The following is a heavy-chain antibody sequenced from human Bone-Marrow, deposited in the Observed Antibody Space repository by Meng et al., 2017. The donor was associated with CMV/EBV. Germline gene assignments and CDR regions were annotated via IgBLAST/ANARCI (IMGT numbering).Heavy chain of an antibody. CDR1: VVSLTGVH. CDR2: LTHSGNT. J-gene: IGHJ5*02. V-gene: IGHV4-34*01. CDR3: ATVGLGMTWFDP. Sequence: TPSETHALPAAVCVVSLTGVHASWTRQPPGKGMEAIAELTHSGNTNYNPSLKSLVTILVTTTKNHFSLKLSSVTAADTAVYYCATVGLGMTWFDPWGQGTLVTVSS.